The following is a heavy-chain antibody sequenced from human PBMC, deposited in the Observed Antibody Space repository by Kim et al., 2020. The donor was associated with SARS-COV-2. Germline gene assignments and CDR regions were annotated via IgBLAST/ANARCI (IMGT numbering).Heavy chain of an antibody. Sequence: GGSLRLSCAASGFTFSRSWMHWVRQAPGKGLVWVSRINSDGSSTSYADSVKGRFTISRDNAKNTLYLQTNSLRAEDTAVYYCARVGHLGADYWGAQLYYFDYWGQGTLVTVSS. V-gene: IGHV3-74*01. D-gene: IGHD7-27*01. CDR2: INSDGSST. J-gene: IGHJ4*02. CDR3: ARVGHLGADYWGAQLYYFDY. CDR1: GFTFSRSW.